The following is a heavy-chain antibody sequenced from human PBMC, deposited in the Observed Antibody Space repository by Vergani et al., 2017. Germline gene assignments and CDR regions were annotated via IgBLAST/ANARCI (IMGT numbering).Heavy chain of an antibody. J-gene: IGHJ6*02. CDR1: GFTFSSYG. D-gene: IGHD2-2*01. V-gene: IGHV3-33*06. CDR3: AKDEAGTSSDYYYYYGMDV. Sequence: QVQLVESGGGVVQPGRSLRLSCAASGFTFSSYGMHWVRQAPGKGLEWVAVIWYDGSNKYYADSVKGRFTISRDNSKNTLYLQMNSLRAEDTAVYYCAKDEAGTSSDYYYYYGMDVWGQGTTVTVSS. CDR2: IWYDGSNK.